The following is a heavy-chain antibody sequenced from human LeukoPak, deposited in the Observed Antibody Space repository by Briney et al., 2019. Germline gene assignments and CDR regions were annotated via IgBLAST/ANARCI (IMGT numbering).Heavy chain of an antibody. CDR3: ARVREYCSSTSCPPGGAFDI. V-gene: IGHV1-2*02. D-gene: IGHD2-2*01. Sequence: GASVKVSCKASGYTFTGYYMHWVRQAPGQGLEWMGWINPNSGGTNYAQKFQGRVTMTRDTSISTAYMELSRLRSDDTAVYYCARVREYCSSTSCPPGGAFDIWGQGTMVTVSS. CDR2: INPNSGGT. CDR1: GYTFTGYY. J-gene: IGHJ3*02.